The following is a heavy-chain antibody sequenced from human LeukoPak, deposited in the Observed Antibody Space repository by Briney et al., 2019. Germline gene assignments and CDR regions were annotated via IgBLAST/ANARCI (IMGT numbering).Heavy chain of an antibody. Sequence: GGSLRLSCAASGFTFSSYSMNWVRQAPGKGLEWVSAISGSGGSTYYADSVKGRFTISRDNSKNTLYLQMNSLRAEDTAVYYCAKENIAVPSRYFDYWGQGTLVTVSS. CDR2: ISGSGGST. V-gene: IGHV3-23*01. D-gene: IGHD6-19*01. CDR1: GFTFSSYS. CDR3: AKENIAVPSRYFDY. J-gene: IGHJ4*02.